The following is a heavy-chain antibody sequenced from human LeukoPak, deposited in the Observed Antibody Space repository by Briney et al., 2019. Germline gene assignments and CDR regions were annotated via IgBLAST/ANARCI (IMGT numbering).Heavy chain of an antibody. J-gene: IGHJ4*02. CDR3: AKSVYHSGNC. CDR2: ISGGTT. Sequence: GGSLRLSCAASGFTISTYGMSWVRQAPGKGLEWVSSISGGTTYYADPVKGRFTISRDNSKNTVSLQMNSLRAEDTAVYYCAKSVYHSGNCWGQGTLVTVSS. V-gene: IGHV3-23*01. CDR1: GFTISTYG. D-gene: IGHD3-10*01.